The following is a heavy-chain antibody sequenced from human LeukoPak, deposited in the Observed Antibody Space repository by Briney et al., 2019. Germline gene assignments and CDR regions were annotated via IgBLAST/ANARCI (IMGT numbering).Heavy chain of an antibody. J-gene: IGHJ6*02. Sequence: GASVKVSCKASGGTFSSYAISWVRQAPGQGLEWMGGIIPIFGTANYAQKFQGRVTITADESTNTAYMELSSLRSEDTAVYYCAGAVDTAMVRHYYYYYGMDVWGQGTTVTVSS. CDR3: AGAVDTAMVRHYYYYYGMDV. D-gene: IGHD5-18*01. CDR2: IIPIFGTA. V-gene: IGHV1-69*13. CDR1: GGTFSSYA.